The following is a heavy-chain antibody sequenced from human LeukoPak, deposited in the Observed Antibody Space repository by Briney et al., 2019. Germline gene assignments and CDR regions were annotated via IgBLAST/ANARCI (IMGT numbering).Heavy chain of an antibody. CDR3: ASGSGTAAHFDY. Sequence: PSETLSLTCTVSGGSISSGEFCWSWIRQPPGKDLEWIGYIFHSGNTYYNPSLKSRCTISIDTSKNQFSLRLTSVTAADTAVYYCASGSGTAAHFDYWGQGTLVTVSS. V-gene: IGHV4-30-4*01. CDR2: IFHSGNT. CDR1: GGSISSGEFC. D-gene: IGHD6-13*01. J-gene: IGHJ4*02.